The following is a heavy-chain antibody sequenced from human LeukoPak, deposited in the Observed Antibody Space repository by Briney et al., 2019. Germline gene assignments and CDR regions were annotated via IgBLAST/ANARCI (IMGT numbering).Heavy chain of an antibody. CDR2: IYPGDSDI. CDR3: ARLQPPLLGYYFDNRGYLGAFDI. CDR1: GYSFTTYW. J-gene: IGHJ3*02. D-gene: IGHD3-22*01. Sequence: RGESLKISCKGSGYSFTTYWIAWVRQLPGKGLEWMGIIYPGDSDIRYSPSFQGQVTISADKSISTAYLQWSGLKASDTAMFYCARLQPPLLGYYFDNRGYLGAFDIWGQGTMVTASS. V-gene: IGHV5-51*01.